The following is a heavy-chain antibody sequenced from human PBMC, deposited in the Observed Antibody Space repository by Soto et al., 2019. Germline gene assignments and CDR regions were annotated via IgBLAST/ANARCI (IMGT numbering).Heavy chain of an antibody. V-gene: IGHV3-23*01. CDR1: GFTFSSYA. J-gene: IGHJ4*02. D-gene: IGHD3-3*01. Sequence: GVSLRLSCAASGFTFSSYAMSWVRQAPGKGLEWVSVISASGDATYYAASVKGRFTLSRDNSKNTLYLQMNSLTVADTAVYYCAKKATISAVDPADYWGQGTQGTVSA. CDR3: AKKATISAVDPADY. CDR2: ISASGDAT.